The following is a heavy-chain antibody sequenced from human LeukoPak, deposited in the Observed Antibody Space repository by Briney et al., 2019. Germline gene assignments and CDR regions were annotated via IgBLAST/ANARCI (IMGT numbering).Heavy chain of an antibody. CDR3: TKDMGTGGTIGAFDI. CDR1: GFTLSSYG. J-gene: IGHJ3*02. CDR2: TSGSGDTT. D-gene: IGHD1-1*01. V-gene: IGHV3-23*01. Sequence: GGSLRLSCAASGFTLSSYGMSRVRQAPGKGLKWVSGTSGSGDTTYYADFVKGRFTISRDHSKNTLYLQMNSLRVEDTAMYYCTKDMGTGGTIGAFDIWGQGTMVTVSS.